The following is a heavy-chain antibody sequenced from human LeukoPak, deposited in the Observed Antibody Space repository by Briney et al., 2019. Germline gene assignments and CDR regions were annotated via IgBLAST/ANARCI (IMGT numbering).Heavy chain of an antibody. CDR1: AFIFSGHW. V-gene: IGHV3-7*03. J-gene: IGHJ6*02. CDR3: ARVAMTETRFLEWLFYYYYYGMDV. Sequence: PGGSLRLSCEGSAFIFSGHWMNWVRQTPGKGLEWVASIKEDGSERQYVDSVKGRFSISRDNTKGSLFLQLNSLRAEDTAVYYCARVAMTETRFLEWLFYYYYYGMDVWGQGTTVTVSS. CDR2: IKEDGSER. D-gene: IGHD3-3*01.